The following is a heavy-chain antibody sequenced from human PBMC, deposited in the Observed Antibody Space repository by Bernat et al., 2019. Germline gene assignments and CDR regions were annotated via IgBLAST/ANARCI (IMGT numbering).Heavy chain of an antibody. CDR2: VYFSGST. D-gene: IGHD3-10*01. J-gene: IGHJ3*02. CDR3: ARHFPHRITMVRGVIFAFDI. V-gene: IGHV4-39*01. CDR1: AGSISSNNYF. Sequence: QVQLQESGPGLVKPSETLSLTCTVSAGSISSNNYFWGWIREPPGKGLEWIGSVYFSGSTYYNPSLKGRVTISVGSSKNQFSLKLSSVTAADTAVYYCARHFPHRITMVRGVIFAFDIWGQGTMVTVSS.